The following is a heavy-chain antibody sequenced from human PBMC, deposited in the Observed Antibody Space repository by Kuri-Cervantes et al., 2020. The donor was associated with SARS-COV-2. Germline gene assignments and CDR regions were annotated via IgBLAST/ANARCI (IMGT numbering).Heavy chain of an antibody. Sequence: GESLKISCAASGFTFSSYAMHWVRQAPGKGLEWVAVISYDGSKKYYAESVKGRFTISRDNSKNTMYLQMNSLRAEDTAVYYCARDPYYYGDYPDYWGRGTLVTVSS. CDR1: GFTFSSYA. V-gene: IGHV3-30*04. CDR2: ISYDGSKK. CDR3: ARDPYYYGDYPDY. J-gene: IGHJ4*02. D-gene: IGHD3-16*01.